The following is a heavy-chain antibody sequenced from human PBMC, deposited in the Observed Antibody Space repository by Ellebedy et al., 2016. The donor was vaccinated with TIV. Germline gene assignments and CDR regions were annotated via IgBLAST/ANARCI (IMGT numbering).Heavy chain of an antibody. Sequence: GGSLRLSXAASGFTFSSYSMNWVRQAPGKGLEWVANIKQDGSEKYYVDSVKGRFTISRDNAKNSLYLQMNSLRAEDTAVYYCARGGSRLVPDGLGYWGQGTLVTVSS. CDR2: IKQDGSEK. V-gene: IGHV3-7*01. J-gene: IGHJ4*02. D-gene: IGHD6-19*01. CDR3: ARGGSRLVPDGLGY. CDR1: GFTFSSYS.